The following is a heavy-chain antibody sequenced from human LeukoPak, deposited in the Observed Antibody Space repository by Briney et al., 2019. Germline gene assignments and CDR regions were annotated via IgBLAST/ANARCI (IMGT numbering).Heavy chain of an antibody. V-gene: IGHV3-48*04. CDR3: ARRIAAAGTAFSDY. J-gene: IGHJ4*02. CDR2: ISSSSSTI. CDR1: GFTFSSYS. Sequence: GGSLRLSCAASGFTFSSYSMNWVRQAPGKGLEWVSYISSSSSTIYYADSVKGRFTISRDNAKNSLYLQMNSLRAEDTAVYYCARRIAAAGTAFSDYWGQGTLVTVSS. D-gene: IGHD6-13*01.